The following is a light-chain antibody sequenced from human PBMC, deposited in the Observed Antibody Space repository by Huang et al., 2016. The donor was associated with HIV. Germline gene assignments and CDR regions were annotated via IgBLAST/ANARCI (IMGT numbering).Light chain of an antibody. CDR3: QQSHSSSAWT. Sequence: DIQMTQSPSSLSASIGDRVTITCWAGQNIHRYLNWYQQKPGKAPKLLIFGASNLHSGVPSRFSGSGSGTDFILTINSLQPEDFATYYCQQSHSSSAWTFGQGTRVEIK. CDR2: GAS. CDR1: QNIHRY. V-gene: IGKV1-39*01. J-gene: IGKJ1*01.